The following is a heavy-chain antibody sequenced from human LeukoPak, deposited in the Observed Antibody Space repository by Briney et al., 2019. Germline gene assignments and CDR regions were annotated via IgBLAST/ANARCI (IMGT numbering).Heavy chain of an antibody. V-gene: IGHV1-24*01. CDR3: ASHLIAARNFDY. Sequence: ASVKVSCKVSGYTLTELSMHWVRQAPGKGLEWMGGFDPEDGETIYAQKFQGRVTMTEDTSTDTAYMELSSLRSEDTAVYYCASHLIAARNFDYRGQGTLVTVSS. CDR2: FDPEDGET. J-gene: IGHJ4*02. CDR1: GYTLTELS. D-gene: IGHD6-6*01.